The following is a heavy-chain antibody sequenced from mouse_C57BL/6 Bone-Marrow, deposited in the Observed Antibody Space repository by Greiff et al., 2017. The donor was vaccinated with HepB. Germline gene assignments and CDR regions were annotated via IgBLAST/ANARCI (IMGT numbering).Heavy chain of an antibody. CDR1: GYTFTDYN. CDR2: IKPNNGGT. CDR3: ARRYYYGSRADY. V-gene: IGHV1-22*01. D-gene: IGHD1-1*01. J-gene: IGHJ4*01. Sequence: EVKLQESGPELVKPGASVKMSCKASGYTFTDYNMPWVKQSHGKSLEWIGYIKPNNGGTRYNQKFKGKATLTVNKSSSTAYMELRSLTSEDSAVYYCARRYYYGSRADYWGQGTSVTVSS.